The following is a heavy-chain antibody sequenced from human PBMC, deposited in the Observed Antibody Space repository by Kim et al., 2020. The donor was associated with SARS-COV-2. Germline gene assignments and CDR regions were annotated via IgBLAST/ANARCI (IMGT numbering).Heavy chain of an antibody. CDR2: IYHSGST. V-gene: IGHV4-30-2*01. D-gene: IGHD3-3*01. J-gene: IGHJ4*02. CDR1: GGSISSGGYS. CDR3: ARGLWRGDFDY. Sequence: SETLSLTCAVSGGSISSGGYSWSWIRQPPGKGLEWIGYIYHSGSTYYNPSLKSRVTISVDRSKNQFSLKLSSVTAADTAVYYCARGLWRGDFDYWGQGTL.